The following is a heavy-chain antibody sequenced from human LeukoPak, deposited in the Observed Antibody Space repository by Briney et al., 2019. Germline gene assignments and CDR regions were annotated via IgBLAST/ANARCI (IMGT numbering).Heavy chain of an antibody. J-gene: IGHJ4*02. CDR1: GYSFSSYW. CDR3: ARGPYYYDSGGYYYFDY. Sequence: GESLKISCKGSGYSFSSYWIGWVRQMPGKGLEWMGIIYPGDSDTRYSPSFQGQVTISADKSISTAYLQWSSLKASDTAMYYCARGPYYYDSGGYYYFDYWGQGTLVTVSS. CDR2: IYPGDSDT. D-gene: IGHD3-22*01. V-gene: IGHV5-51*01.